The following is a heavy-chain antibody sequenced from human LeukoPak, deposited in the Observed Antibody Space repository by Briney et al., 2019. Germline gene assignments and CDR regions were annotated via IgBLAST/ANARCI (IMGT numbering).Heavy chain of an antibody. D-gene: IGHD3-22*01. V-gene: IGHV3-30-3*01. CDR3: ARLDSSGYYPDLQIDY. CDR1: GFTFSSYA. CDR2: ISYDGSNK. J-gene: IGHJ4*02. Sequence: GGSLRLSCAASGFTFSSYAMHWVRQAPGKGLEWVAVISYDGSNKYYADSVKGRFTISRDNSKNTLYLQMNSLRAEDTAVYYCARLDSSGYYPDLQIDYWGQGTLVTVSS.